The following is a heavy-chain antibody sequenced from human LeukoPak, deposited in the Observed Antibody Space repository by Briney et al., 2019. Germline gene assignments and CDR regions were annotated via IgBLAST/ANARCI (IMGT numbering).Heavy chain of an antibody. CDR1: GGSISSSSYY. J-gene: IGHJ5*02. D-gene: IGHD2-15*01. V-gene: IGHV4-39*01. Sequence: PSETLFLTCTVSGGSISSSSYYRGWIRQPPGKGLEWIGSIYYSGSTYYNPSLKSRVTISVDTSKNQFSLKLSSVTAADTAVYYCASWGMVVAATSLRWFDPWGQGTLVTVSS. CDR2: IYYSGST. CDR3: ASWGMVVAATSLRWFDP.